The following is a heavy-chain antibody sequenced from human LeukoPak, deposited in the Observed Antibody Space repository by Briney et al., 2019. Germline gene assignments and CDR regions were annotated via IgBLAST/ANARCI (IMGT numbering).Heavy chain of an antibody. D-gene: IGHD1-1*01. CDR2: INPNSGGT. CDR1: GYTFTGYY. CDR3: ARDKQLDSAHYYYYYMDV. Sequence: GASVKVSCKASGYTFTGYYIHWVRQAPGQGLEWMGWINPNSGGTNYAQMLQGRVTMTRDTSISTAYMELSSLRSDDTAAYYCARDKQLDSAHYYYYYMDVWGKGTTVTVSS. V-gene: IGHV1-2*02. J-gene: IGHJ6*03.